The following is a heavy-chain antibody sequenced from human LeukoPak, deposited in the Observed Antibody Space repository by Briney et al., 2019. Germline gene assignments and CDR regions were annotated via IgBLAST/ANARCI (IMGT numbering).Heavy chain of an antibody. J-gene: IGHJ4*02. CDR1: GFTFSDYY. Sequence: PGGSLRLSCAASGFTFSDYYMSWIRQAPGKGLEWVSYISSSGSNIYHADSVKGRFTISRDNAKNSLYLQMNSLRAEDTAVYYCARDRHVDTATWLGGDYWGQGTLVTVSS. V-gene: IGHV3-11*01. D-gene: IGHD5-18*01. CDR2: ISSSGSNI. CDR3: ARDRHVDTATWLGGDY.